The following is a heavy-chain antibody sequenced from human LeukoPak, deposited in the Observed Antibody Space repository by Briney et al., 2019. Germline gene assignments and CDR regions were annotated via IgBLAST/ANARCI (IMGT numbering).Heavy chain of an antibody. CDR3: AKDMGHLGVIAYYFEY. J-gene: IGHJ4*02. CDR1: GFNFDDSA. Sequence: GGSLRLSCAASGFNFDDSAMHWVRQGPGKGLEWVSSISWNSGSTGYADSVKGRFTISRDNAKNSLYLQMNSLRAEDTALYYCAKDMGHLGVIAYYFEYWGQGTLVTVSS. CDR2: ISWNSGST. V-gene: IGHV3-9*01. D-gene: IGHD3-10*01.